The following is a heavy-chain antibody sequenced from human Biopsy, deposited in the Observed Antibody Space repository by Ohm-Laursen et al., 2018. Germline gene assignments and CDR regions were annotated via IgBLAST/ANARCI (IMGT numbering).Heavy chain of an antibody. V-gene: IGHV3-9*01. CDR2: ISWNSGRI. D-gene: IGHD5-24*01. CDR3: AKGQAPDGYNYAFDI. Sequence: SLRLSCAASGFNFDDFAMHWVRQTPGKGLEWVSGISWNSGRIAYADSVKGRFTISRDNAKYSLYLQMNSLRAEDTALYYCAKGQAPDGYNYAFDIWGQGTMLTVSS. CDR1: GFNFDDFA. J-gene: IGHJ3*02.